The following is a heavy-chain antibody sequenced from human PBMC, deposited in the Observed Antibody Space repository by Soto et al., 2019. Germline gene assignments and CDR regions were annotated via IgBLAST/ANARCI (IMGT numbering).Heavy chain of an antibody. Sequence: EVQLVESGGGLVQPGGSLRLSCAASGFTFSNYWMSWVRQAPGKGLEWVANIKQDGSEKYYVDSVKGRFIISRDNAKNSLYLQRNSLRAEDTAVYYCARVRMTIFGVVRWYFDLWGRGTLVTVSS. V-gene: IGHV3-7*03. CDR2: IKQDGSEK. J-gene: IGHJ2*01. D-gene: IGHD3-3*01. CDR1: GFTFSNYW. CDR3: ARVRMTIFGVVRWYFDL.